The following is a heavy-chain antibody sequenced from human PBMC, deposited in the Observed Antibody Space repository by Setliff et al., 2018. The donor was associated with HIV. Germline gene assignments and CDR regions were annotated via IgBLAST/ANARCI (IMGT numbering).Heavy chain of an antibody. Sequence: SETLSLTCTVSGGSISSSSLYWGWIRQPPGKGLEWIGSIYHSVSIHYNPSLKSRVTISIDTSKNQFSLKLSSVTAADTAVYYCARPDRGSWYSWFDPWGQGTLVTVS. CDR2: IYHSVSI. J-gene: IGHJ5*02. V-gene: IGHV4-39*07. CDR1: GGSISSSSLY. D-gene: IGHD6-13*01. CDR3: ARPDRGSWYSWFDP.